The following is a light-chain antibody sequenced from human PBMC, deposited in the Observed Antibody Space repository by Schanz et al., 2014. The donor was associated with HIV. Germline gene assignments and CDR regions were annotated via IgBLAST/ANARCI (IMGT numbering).Light chain of an antibody. CDR1: QSVSSN. Sequence: DIVLTQSPATLSLSPGERATLSCRASQSVSSNLAWYQQKPGQAPRLLIFGASTRATGIPASFSGSGSGAEFTLSISSLQSDDVAVYYCQQYNNWPRTFGQGPKVEIK. CDR3: QQYNNWPRT. J-gene: IGKJ1*01. V-gene: IGKV3-15*01. CDR2: GAS.